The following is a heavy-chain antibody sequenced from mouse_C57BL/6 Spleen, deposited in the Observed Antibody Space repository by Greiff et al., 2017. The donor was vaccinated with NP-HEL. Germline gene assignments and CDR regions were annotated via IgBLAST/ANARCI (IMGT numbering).Heavy chain of an antibody. CDR3: ARKNYAMDY. V-gene: IGHV2-2*01. Sequence: VQLQQSGPGLVQPSQSLSITCTVSGFSLTSYGVHWVRQSPGKGLEWLGVIWSGGSTDYNAAFISRLSISKDNSKSQVFFKMNSLQADDTAIYYCARKNYAMDYWGQRTSETVSS. CDR1: GFSLTSYG. CDR2: IWSGGST. J-gene: IGHJ4*01.